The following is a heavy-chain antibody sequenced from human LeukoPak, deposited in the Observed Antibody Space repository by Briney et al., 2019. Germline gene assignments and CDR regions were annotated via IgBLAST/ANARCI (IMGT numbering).Heavy chain of an antibody. V-gene: IGHV3-11*04. CDR1: GFTFSDYY. Sequence: GGSLRLSCAASGFTFSDYYMSWIRQAPGKGLEWVSCISSSGSTIYYADSVRGRFTISRDNAKNSLYLQMNSLRAEDTAVYYCARHCSSTSCSSYYYYYMDVWGKGTTVTVSS. CDR3: ARHCSSTSCSSYYYYYMDV. D-gene: IGHD2-2*01. J-gene: IGHJ6*03. CDR2: ISSSGSTI.